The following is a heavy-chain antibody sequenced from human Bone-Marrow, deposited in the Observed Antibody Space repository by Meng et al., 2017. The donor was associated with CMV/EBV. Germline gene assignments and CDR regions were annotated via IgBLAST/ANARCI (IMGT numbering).Heavy chain of an antibody. CDR1: RFIFSNYG. J-gene: IGHJ6*02. CDR2: IRYDGSNK. D-gene: IGHD3-3*01. V-gene: IGHV3-30*02. Sequence: GESLKISCVASRFIFSNYGMHWVRQAPGKGLEWVAFIRYDGSNKYYADSVKGRFTISRDNSKNTLYLQMNSLRAEDTAVYYCATVDYDFWSGYYLENYYYGMDVWGQGTTVTVSS. CDR3: ATVDYDFWSGYYLENYYYGMDV.